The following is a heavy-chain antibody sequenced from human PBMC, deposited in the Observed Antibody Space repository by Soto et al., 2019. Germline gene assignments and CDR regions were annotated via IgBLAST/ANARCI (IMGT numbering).Heavy chain of an antibody. CDR1: CDSMSNSNYY. J-gene: IGHJ4*02. V-gene: IGHV4-39*01. D-gene: IGHD1-20*01. Sequence: PSETLSLTCTVSCDSMSNSNYYWGWIRQSPGKGLEWIGSVHSSGITFYNPSLKSRLIVSVDTSKNQFSLKLSSVTAADTAVYYCARLPDNNGFYYFDYWGQGTLVTVSS. CDR3: ARLPDNNGFYYFDY. CDR2: VHSSGIT.